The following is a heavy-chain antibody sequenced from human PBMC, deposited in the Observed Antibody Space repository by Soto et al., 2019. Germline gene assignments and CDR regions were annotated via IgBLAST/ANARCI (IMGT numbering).Heavy chain of an antibody. V-gene: IGHV4-30-4*01. Sequence: QVELQESGPGLVKPSQTLSLTCTVSGGSITSGDYYWSWIRQSPGKGLEWIGYIYYTGITHYNPSLKSRVLISVDTSKNQFSLNLTSVTAADTAVYYCTSGTLGRPNDYWGQGTLVTVSS. D-gene: IGHD7-27*01. CDR1: GGSITSGDYY. J-gene: IGHJ4*02. CDR3: TSGTLGRPNDY. CDR2: IYYTGIT.